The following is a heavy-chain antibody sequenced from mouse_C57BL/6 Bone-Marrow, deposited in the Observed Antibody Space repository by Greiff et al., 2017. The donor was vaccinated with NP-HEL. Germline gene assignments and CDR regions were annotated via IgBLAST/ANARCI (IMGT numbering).Heavy chain of an antibody. Sequence: QVQLQQPGAELVRPGTSVKLSCKASGYTFTSYWMHWVKQRPGQGLEWIGVIDPSDSYTNYNQKFKGKATLTVDTSSSTAYMQLSSLTSEDSAVYYCARVSTMVKWLAYGGQGTRVTVSA. CDR2: IDPSDSYT. CDR1: GYTFTSYW. J-gene: IGHJ3*01. D-gene: IGHD2-2*01. CDR3: ARVSTMVKWLAY. V-gene: IGHV1-59*01.